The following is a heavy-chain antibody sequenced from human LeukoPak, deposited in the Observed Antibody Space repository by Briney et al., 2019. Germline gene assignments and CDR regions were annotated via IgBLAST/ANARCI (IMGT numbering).Heavy chain of an antibody. CDR3: ARGYGSNSYSPGFDP. CDR1: GDSVSSGGYY. D-gene: IGHD2-2*01. CDR2: IYSSGST. J-gene: IGHJ5*02. V-gene: IGHV4-31*03. Sequence: ASETLSLTCTVSGDSVSSGGYYWSWIRQHPVKGLEWIGYIYSSGSTFYNPSLKSRLALSKDTSKNQFSLNLSSVTAADTAVYYCARGYGSNSYSPGFDPWGQGTLVTVSS.